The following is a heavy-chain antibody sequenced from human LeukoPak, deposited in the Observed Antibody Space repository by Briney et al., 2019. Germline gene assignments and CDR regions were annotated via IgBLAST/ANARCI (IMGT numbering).Heavy chain of an antibody. J-gene: IGHJ4*02. CDR2: IYYSGST. V-gene: IGHV4-59*01. CDR3: ARTGSTVTMLYPFDH. Sequence: SETLSLTCTVSGGSIRSYYWSWIRQPPGKGLEWIGYIYYSGSTNYNPSLKSRVSISVDTSRNQFSLKLSSVTAADTAVYYCARTGSTVTMLYPFDHWGQGTLVTVSS. CDR1: GGSIRSYY. D-gene: IGHD4-17*01.